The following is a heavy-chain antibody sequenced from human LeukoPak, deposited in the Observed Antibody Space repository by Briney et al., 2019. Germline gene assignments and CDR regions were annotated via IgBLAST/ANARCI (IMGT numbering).Heavy chain of an antibody. J-gene: IGHJ4*02. CDR2: ISWNSGSI. CDR3: AKFRAGTTGGFDY. V-gene: IGHV3-9*01. CDR1: GFTFDDYA. Sequence: GGSLRLSCAASGFTFDDYAMHWVRQAPGKGLEWVSGISWNSGSIGYADSVKGRFTISRDNAKNSLYLQMNSLRAEDTALYYCAKFRAGTTGGFDYWGQGTLVTVSS. D-gene: IGHD1/OR15-1a*01.